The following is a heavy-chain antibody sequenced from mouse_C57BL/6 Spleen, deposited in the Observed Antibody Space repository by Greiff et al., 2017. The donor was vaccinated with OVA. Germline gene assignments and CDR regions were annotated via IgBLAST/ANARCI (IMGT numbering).Heavy chain of an antibody. Sequence: VQLQQPGAELVKPGASVKLSCKASGYTFTSYWMPWVPPSPGPFLEWIGEIAPSASYTNYNQKFKGKATLTVDTSSSTAYMQLSSLTSEDSAVYCCACWWYDSWGPGTTLTVSS. J-gene: IGHJ2*01. CDR3: ACWWYDS. CDR2: IAPSASYT. D-gene: IGHD1-1*02. V-gene: IGHV1-50*01. CDR1: GYTFTSYW.